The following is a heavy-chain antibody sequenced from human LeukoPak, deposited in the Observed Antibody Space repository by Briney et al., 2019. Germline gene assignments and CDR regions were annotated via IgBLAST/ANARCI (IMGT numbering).Heavy chain of an antibody. CDR1: GGTFSSYA. CDR3: ASGNQYDFWSGYQVPNPNFLPFDP. V-gene: IGHV1-69*05. Sequence: ALVKVSCKASGGTFSSYAISWVRQAPGQGLEWMGGIIPIFGTANYAQKFQGRVTITTDESTSTAYMELSSLRSEDTAVYYCASGNQYDFWSGYQVPNPNFLPFDPWGQGTLVTVSS. D-gene: IGHD3-3*01. J-gene: IGHJ5*02. CDR2: IIPIFGTA.